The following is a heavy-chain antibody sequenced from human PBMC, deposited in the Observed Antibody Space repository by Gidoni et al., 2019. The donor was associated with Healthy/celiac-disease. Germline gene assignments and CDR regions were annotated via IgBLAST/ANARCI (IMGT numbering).Heavy chain of an antibody. CDR2: IRWNSGSK. CDR3: AKDIRPAVAGTYYCYGMDV. CDR1: RFTFADSA. D-gene: IGHD6-19*01. Sequence: DVQPVDPGGGLVQPGRSVRLSCAASRFTFADSAMHWVRHAAGQGLQWVSGIRWNSGSKAYADSVNGRVTISRDSAKNSLYLQMNSVTAKDTALYCCAKDIRPAVAGTYYCYGMDVWGQGTTVTVSS. V-gene: IGHV3-9*01. J-gene: IGHJ6*02.